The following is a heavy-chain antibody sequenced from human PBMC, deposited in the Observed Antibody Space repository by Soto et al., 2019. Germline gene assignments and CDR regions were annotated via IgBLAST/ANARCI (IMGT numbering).Heavy chain of an antibody. V-gene: IGHV3-30*14. CDR1: GFLFSTST. D-gene: IGHD4-17*01. Sequence: QARLVQSGGGLVQSGRSLTLSCEASGFLFSTSTLNWVRRAPGKGLEWVAEISSRGTDIYYADSVKGRFTISRDNSKNTLYLLLDRVKSDDTAVYFCATLGRADYPPLAAWGQRTLVTVSS. CDR3: ATLGRADYPPLAA. CDR2: ISSRGTDI. J-gene: IGHJ5*02.